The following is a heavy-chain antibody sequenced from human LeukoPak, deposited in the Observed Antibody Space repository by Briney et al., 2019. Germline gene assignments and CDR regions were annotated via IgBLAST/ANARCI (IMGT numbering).Heavy chain of an antibody. Sequence: QPGGSLRLSCAASGFTFSSYAMSWVRQAPGKGLEWVSAISGSDDSTYYADSVKGRFTVSRDNSKNTLYLQMNSLRAEDTAVYYCARDQWQLDYWGQGTLVTVSS. CDR2: ISGSDDST. CDR3: ARDQWQLDY. J-gene: IGHJ4*02. D-gene: IGHD1-26*01. V-gene: IGHV3-23*01. CDR1: GFTFSSYA.